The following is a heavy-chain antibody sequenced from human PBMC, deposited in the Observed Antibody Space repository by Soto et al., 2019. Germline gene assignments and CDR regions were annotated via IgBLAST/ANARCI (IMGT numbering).Heavy chain of an antibody. CDR2: IYSSGST. CDR3: ARSGGGSGWL. CDR1: GDSVSTGSKY. V-gene: IGHV4-61*01. Sequence: SETLSLTCTVSGDSVSTGSKYWSWSRQPPGKPLEWIAYIYSSGSTNYNPSLESRVTISRDTSKNQFSLKMTSVTAEDTAVYYCARSGGGSGWLGGQGPLVTVSS. D-gene: IGHD6-19*01. J-gene: IGHJ4*02.